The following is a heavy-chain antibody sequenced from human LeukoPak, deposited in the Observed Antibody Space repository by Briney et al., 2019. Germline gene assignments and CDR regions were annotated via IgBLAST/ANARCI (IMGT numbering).Heavy chain of an antibody. D-gene: IGHD3-9*01. CDR3: ARRHILTGYPNYYYYGMDV. CDR2: ISSSGSTI. Sequence: GGSLRLSCAASGITFSDYYMSWIRPAPGEGLEWVSYISSSGSTIYYADSVKGRFTISRDNAKNSLYLQMNSLRAEDTAVYYCARRHILTGYPNYYYYGMDVWGQGTTVTVSS. J-gene: IGHJ6*02. V-gene: IGHV3-11*01. CDR1: GITFSDYY.